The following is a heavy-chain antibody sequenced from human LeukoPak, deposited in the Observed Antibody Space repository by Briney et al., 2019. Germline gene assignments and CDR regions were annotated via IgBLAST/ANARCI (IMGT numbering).Heavy chain of an antibody. CDR2: IYPGDSYT. D-gene: IGHD3-10*01. J-gene: IGHJ4*02. CDR1: GYSFTSYW. CDR3: ARRSGNYYSAFDY. Sequence: GESLKISCKGSGYSFTSYWIGWVRQMPGKGLEWMGTIYPGDSYTRYSPSFQGQVTISADKSISTAYLQWSSLKASDTAMYYCARRSGNYYSAFDYWGQGTLVTVSS. V-gene: IGHV5-51*01.